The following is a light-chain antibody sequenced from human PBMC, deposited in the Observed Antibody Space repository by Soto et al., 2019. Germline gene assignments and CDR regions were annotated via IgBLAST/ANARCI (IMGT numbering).Light chain of an antibody. CDR2: KVS. Sequence: DVVMTQSPLSLPVTLGQPASISCRSSQSLVYSDGNTYLNWFQQRPGQSPRRLIYKVSNRDSGVANRLSGSGSESDFTLKISRVDAENVWVYHCKQDTHWHPKYTFGQGTKLEIK. V-gene: IGKV2-30*01. J-gene: IGKJ2*01. CDR3: KQDTHWHPKYT. CDR1: QSLVYSDGNTY.